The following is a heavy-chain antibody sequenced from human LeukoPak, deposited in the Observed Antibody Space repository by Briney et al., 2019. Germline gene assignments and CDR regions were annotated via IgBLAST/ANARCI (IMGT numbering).Heavy chain of an antibody. V-gene: IGHV3-43*01. J-gene: IGHJ4*02. CDR1: GFTFDDYT. CDR3: AKDYKMDSVCSCGYYYGGGTGDY. CDR2: ISWDGGST. D-gene: IGHD3-22*01. Sequence: PGGSLRLSCAASGFTFDDYTMHWVRQAPGKGLEWVSLISWDGGSTYYADSVKGRFTISRDNSKNSLYLQMNSLRTEDTALYYCAKDYKMDSVCSCGYYYGGGTGDYWGQGTLVTVSS.